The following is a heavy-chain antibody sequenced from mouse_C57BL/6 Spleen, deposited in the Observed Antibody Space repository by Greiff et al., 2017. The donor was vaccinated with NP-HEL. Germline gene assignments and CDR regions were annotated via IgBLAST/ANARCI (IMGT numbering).Heavy chain of an antibody. D-gene: IGHD1-1*01. J-gene: IGHJ1*03. Sequence: EVKLVESGGDLVKPGGSLKLSCAASGFTFSSYGMSWVRQTPDKRLEWVATISSGGSYTYYPDSVKGRFTISRDNAKNTLYLQMSSLKSEDTAMYYCARPFYYDGSSHWYFDVWGTGTTVTVSS. CDR3: ARPFYYDGSSHWYFDV. V-gene: IGHV5-6*01. CDR2: ISSGGSYT. CDR1: GFTFSSYG.